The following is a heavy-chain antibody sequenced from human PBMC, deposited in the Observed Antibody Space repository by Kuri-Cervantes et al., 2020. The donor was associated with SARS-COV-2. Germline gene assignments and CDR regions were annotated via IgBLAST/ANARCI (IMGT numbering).Heavy chain of an antibody. J-gene: IGHJ4*02. D-gene: IGHD3-9*01. Sequence: GESLKISCAAPGFTLNNAWMGWVRQAPGTVLEWVCRITSKTDGGTIDYTAPVEGRFTISRDDSKNTLYLQMNSLKTEDTAVYYCTTGIGYYDILTGYQKVIFDYCGQGTLVTVSS. CDR2: ITSKTDGGTI. V-gene: IGHV3-15*01. CDR3: TTGIGYYDILTGYQKVIFDY. CDR1: GFTLNNAW.